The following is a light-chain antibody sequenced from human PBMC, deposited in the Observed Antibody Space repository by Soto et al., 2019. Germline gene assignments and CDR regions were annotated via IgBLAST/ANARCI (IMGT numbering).Light chain of an antibody. J-gene: IGKJ1*01. CDR1: QSVSSR. CDR3: HQYNNFWT. V-gene: IGKV3-15*01. CDR2: GAS. Sequence: EIVMTQSPATLSVSPGERVTLSCRASQSVSSRLAWYHQKPGQSPRLLIYGASTRATGIPARFSGRGSGTEFTLTISSLQSEDFGLYYWHQYNNFWTFGQGTKVEIK.